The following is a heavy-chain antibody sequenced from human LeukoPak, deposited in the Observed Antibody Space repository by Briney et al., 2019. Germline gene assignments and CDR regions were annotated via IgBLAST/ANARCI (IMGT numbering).Heavy chain of an antibody. CDR3: AKDFSSGSLAVALTHFDY. J-gene: IGHJ4*02. CDR1: GFTFSSYG. V-gene: IGHV3-30*02. CDR2: IWYDGSNK. D-gene: IGHD6-19*01. Sequence: GGSLRLSCAASGFTFSSYGMHWVRQAPGKGLEWVAVIWYDGSNKYYADSVEGRFTISRDNSKNTLYLQMNSLRAEDTAVYYCAKDFSSGSLAVALTHFDYWGQGTLVTVSS.